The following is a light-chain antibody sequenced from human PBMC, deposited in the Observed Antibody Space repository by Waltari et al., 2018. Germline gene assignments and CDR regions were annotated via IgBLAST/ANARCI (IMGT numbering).Light chain of an antibody. CDR2: GNN. CDR1: GSNIGAGYD. CDR3: QSYDRSLSVV. V-gene: IGLV1-40*01. J-gene: IGLJ2*01. Sequence: QSALTQPPSVSGAPGQRITITCTGSGSNIGAGYDVHWYQQFPGTPPKLLLYGNNNRPSGVPDRFFGSKTGTSASLAITGLQADDEADYYCQSYDRSLSVVFGGGTKLTVL.